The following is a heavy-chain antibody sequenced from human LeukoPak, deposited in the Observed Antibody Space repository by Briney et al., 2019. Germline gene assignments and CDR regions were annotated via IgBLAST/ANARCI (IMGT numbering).Heavy chain of an antibody. D-gene: IGHD6-13*01. CDR1: GYTLTELS. Sequence: ASVKVSCKVSGYTLTELSMHWVRQAPGKGLEWMGGFDPEDGETIYAQKFQGRVTMTEDTSTDTAYMELSSLRSEDTAVYYCATDGGIAAAGTGVDFDYWGQGTLVTVSS. CDR2: FDPEDGET. CDR3: ATDGGIAAAGTGVDFDY. J-gene: IGHJ4*02. V-gene: IGHV1-24*01.